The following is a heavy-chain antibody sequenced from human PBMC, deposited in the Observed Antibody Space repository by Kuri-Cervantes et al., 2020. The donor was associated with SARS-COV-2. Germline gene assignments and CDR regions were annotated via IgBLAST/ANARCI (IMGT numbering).Heavy chain of an antibody. CDR3: ARAGEWFDY. Sequence: ESLKISCTVSGGSISSQSYYWGWIRQPPGKGLEWIGSVYYSGSTYYNPSLKSRVTISLDTSKNQLSLNLNSVTAADTAVYYCARAGEWFDYWGQGTLVTVSS. J-gene: IGHJ4*02. CDR2: VYYSGST. CDR1: GGSISSQSYY. D-gene: IGHD3-10*01. V-gene: IGHV4-39*07.